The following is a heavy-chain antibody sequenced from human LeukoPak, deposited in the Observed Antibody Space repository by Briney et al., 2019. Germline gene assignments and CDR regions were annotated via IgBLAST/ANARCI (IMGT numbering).Heavy chain of an antibody. CDR2: IRSKTYGGTT. D-gene: IGHD2-15*01. V-gene: IGHV3-49*03. CDR1: GFTFGDYA. J-gene: IGHJ4*02. CDR3: TRGVRIYLGGGSYYFLH. Sequence: GGSLRLSCTASGFTFGDYAMGWFRQAPGKGLEWVSFIRSKTYGGTTEYAASVKGRFTISRDDSKSIAYLQMSSLRTEDTAVYYCTRGVRIYLGGGSYYFLHWGQGTLVTVTS.